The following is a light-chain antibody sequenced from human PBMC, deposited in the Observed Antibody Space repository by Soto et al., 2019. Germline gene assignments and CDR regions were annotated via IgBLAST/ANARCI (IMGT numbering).Light chain of an antibody. Sequence: VLTQSPATLSLSPGERATLSCRVSHSVSTYLAWYQQKPGQAPRLLISYASNRATCIPARFSGSGSWTDLTRTISSLDPEYSAGYSCQQRYDWLTFGGGTKVEIK. CDR3: QQRYDWLT. CDR1: HSVSTY. V-gene: IGKV3-11*01. J-gene: IGKJ4*01. CDR2: YAS.